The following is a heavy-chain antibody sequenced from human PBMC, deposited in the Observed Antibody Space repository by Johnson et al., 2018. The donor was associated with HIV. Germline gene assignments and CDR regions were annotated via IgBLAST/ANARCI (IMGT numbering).Heavy chain of an antibody. V-gene: IGHV3-30*03. CDR2: ISYDGSNK. CDR3: ARENVLFNAFDI. CDR1: GFTFSSYW. Sequence: QVQLVESGGGLVQPGGSLRLSCAASGFTFSSYWMSWVRQAPGKGLEWVAVISYDGSNKYYADSVKGRFTISRDNSKNTLYLQMNSLRTEDTAVYYCARENVLFNAFDIWGQGTMVTVSS. J-gene: IGHJ3*02. D-gene: IGHD2/OR15-2a*01.